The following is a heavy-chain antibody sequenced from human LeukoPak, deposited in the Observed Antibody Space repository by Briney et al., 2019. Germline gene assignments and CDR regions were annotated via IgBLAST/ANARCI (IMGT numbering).Heavy chain of an antibody. D-gene: IGHD3-10*01. CDR3: ARSMVRGVIIASFDY. V-gene: IGHV5-51*01. Sequence: GESLKISCKGSGYSFTNYWIGWVRQMSGKGLEWMGIIYPGDSDTGYSPSFQGQVTISADKSISTAYLQWSSLKASDTAMYYCARSMVRGVIIASFDYWGQGTLVTVSS. CDR1: GYSFTNYW. CDR2: IYPGDSDT. J-gene: IGHJ4*02.